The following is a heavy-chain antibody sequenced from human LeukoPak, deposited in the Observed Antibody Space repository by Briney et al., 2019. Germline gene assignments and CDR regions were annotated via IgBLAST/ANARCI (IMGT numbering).Heavy chain of an antibody. J-gene: IGHJ6*04. CDR1: GFTFSSYA. CDR3: AKAGDIVVVPAADTGFDV. V-gene: IGHV3-23*01. D-gene: IGHD2-2*01. Sequence: PGGSLRLSCAASGFTFSSYAMSWVRQAPGKGLEWVSAISGSGGSTYYADSVKGRFTISRDNSKNTLYLQMNSLRAKDTAVYYCAKAGDIVVVPAADTGFDVWGKGTTVTVSS. CDR2: ISGSGGST.